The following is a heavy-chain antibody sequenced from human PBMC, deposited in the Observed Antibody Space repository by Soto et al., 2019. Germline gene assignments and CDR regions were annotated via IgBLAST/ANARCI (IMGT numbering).Heavy chain of an antibody. CDR2: ISYDGSNK. CDR3: ARDEGRITIFGVVWGSYGMNV. J-gene: IGHJ6*02. CDR1: GFTFSSYA. Sequence: GGSLRLSCAASGFTFSSYAMHWVRQAPGKGLEWVAVISYDGSNKYYAGSVKGRFTISRDNSKNTLYLQMNSLRAEDTAVYYCARDEGRITIFGVVWGSYGMNVWGQGTTVTVSS. D-gene: IGHD3-3*01. V-gene: IGHV3-30-3*01.